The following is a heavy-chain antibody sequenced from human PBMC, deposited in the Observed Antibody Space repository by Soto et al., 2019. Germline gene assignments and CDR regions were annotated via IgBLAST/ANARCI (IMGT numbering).Heavy chain of an antibody. Sequence: ASVKVSCKASGYTFTGYYMHWVRQAPGQGLEWMGWINPNSGGTNYAQKFQGWVTMTRDTSISTAYMELSRLRSDDTTVYYCARERLGLGGAFDIWGQGTMVTVSS. D-gene: IGHD3-16*01. J-gene: IGHJ3*02. CDR3: ARERLGLGGAFDI. CDR1: GYTFTGYY. CDR2: INPNSGGT. V-gene: IGHV1-2*04.